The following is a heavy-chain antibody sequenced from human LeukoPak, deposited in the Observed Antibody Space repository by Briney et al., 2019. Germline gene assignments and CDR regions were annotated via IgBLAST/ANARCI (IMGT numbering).Heavy chain of an antibody. CDR1: GYSISSGYY. Sequence: SETLSLTCAVSGYSISSGYYWGWIRQPPGKGLEWIGSIYHSGSTYYNPSLKSRVTISVDKSKNQFSLKQSSVTAADTAVYYCARDKALGYYGLDVWGKGTTDTVSS. J-gene: IGHJ6*04. V-gene: IGHV4-38-2*02. CDR3: ARDKALGYYGLDV. CDR2: IYHSGST.